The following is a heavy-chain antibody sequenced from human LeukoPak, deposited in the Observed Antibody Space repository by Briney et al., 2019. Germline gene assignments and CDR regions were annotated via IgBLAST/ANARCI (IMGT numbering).Heavy chain of an antibody. J-gene: IGHJ4*02. CDR1: GYTFTSYD. Sequence: ASVKVSCKASGYTFTSYDINWVRQAAGQGVEWMGWMNPTTRNTCYSQKFHPILTMTSNTSISTAYIELSSLRSEDTAVYYCARGDYYGSGSRFDYWGQGTLVTVSS. CDR2: MNPTTRNT. D-gene: IGHD3-10*01. CDR3: ARGDYYGSGSRFDY. V-gene: IGHV1-8*01.